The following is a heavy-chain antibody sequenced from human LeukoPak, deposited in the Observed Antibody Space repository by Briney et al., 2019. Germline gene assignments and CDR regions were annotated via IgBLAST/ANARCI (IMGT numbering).Heavy chain of an antibody. CDR3: AREFEGQEAGAYGSGSYDVFDI. CDR1: GFPFRTSW. Sequence: GGSLRLSCAASGFPFRTSWMHWVRQAPGKGLVWVSRIDDNGRTTTYADSVRGRFTISRDNAKNTLYLRMNSLRAEDTAVYYCAREFEGQEAGAYGSGSYDVFDIWGQGTMVTVSS. J-gene: IGHJ3*02. D-gene: IGHD3-10*01. V-gene: IGHV3-74*01. CDR2: IDDNGRTT.